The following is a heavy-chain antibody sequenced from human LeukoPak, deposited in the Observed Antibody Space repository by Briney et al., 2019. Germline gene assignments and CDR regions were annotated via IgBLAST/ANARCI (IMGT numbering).Heavy chain of an antibody. J-gene: IGHJ6*03. CDR3: ARAPYPYYMDV. CDR1: GFAFSSYW. D-gene: IGHD2-2*01. V-gene: IGHV3-7*01. Sequence: GGSLRLSCAASGFAFSSYWMSWVRQAPGKGLEWVANIKQDGSEKYYVDSVKGRFTISRDNAKNSLYLQMNSLRAEDTAVYYCARAPYPYYMDVWGKGTTVTVSS. CDR2: IKQDGSEK.